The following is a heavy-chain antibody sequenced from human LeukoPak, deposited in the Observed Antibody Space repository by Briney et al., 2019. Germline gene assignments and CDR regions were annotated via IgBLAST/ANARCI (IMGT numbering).Heavy chain of an antibody. Sequence: SETLSLTCTVSGGSIRSYYWSWIRQPAGKGLEWIGRIYTSGSTNYNPSLKSRVTISVDTSKNQFSLKLSSVTAADTAVYYCARAGSGSYYTYYYYYYMDVWGKGTTVTISS. CDR1: GGSIRSYY. J-gene: IGHJ6*03. V-gene: IGHV4-4*07. CDR3: ARAGSGSYYTYYYYYYMDV. CDR2: IYTSGST. D-gene: IGHD3-10*01.